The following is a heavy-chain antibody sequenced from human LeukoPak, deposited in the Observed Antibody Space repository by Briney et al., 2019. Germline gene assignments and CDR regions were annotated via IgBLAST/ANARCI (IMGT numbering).Heavy chain of an antibody. CDR1: GYSISSGYY. CDR2: IYHSGST. Sequence: SETLSLTCTVSGYSISSGYYWGWIRQPPGKGPEWIGSIYHSGSTYYNPSLKSRVTISVDTSKNQFSLMLTSVTAADTAVYYCARVWDDSGSYYLNYWGQGNLVTVSS. CDR3: ARVWDDSGSYYLNY. D-gene: IGHD3-10*01. V-gene: IGHV4-38-2*02. J-gene: IGHJ4*02.